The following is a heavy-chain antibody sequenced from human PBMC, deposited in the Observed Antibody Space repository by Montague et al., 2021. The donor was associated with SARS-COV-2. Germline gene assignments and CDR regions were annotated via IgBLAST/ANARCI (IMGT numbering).Heavy chain of an antibody. V-gene: IGHV4-34*01. CDR3: ARFEYRLLFNASYYGMDV. CDR1: GGSFSGYY. D-gene: IGHD2-2*01. J-gene: IGHJ6*02. CDR2: ISHSGST. Sequence: SETLSLTCAVYGGSFSGYYWSWIRQPPGKGLEWIGEISHSGSTNYNPSLKSRVTISIDTSKNQFPLKLSSVTAADTAVYYCARFEYRLLFNASYYGMDVWGQGTTVTVSS.